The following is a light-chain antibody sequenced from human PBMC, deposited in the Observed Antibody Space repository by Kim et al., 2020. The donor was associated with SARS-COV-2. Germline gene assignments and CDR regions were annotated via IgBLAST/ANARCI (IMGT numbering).Light chain of an antibody. Sequence: DIQMTQSPSSLSASVGDRVTITCRASQSISSYLNWYQQKPGKAPKLLIYAASSLQSGVPSRFSGSGSETDFTLTISSLQPEDFATYYCQQGYSTPLTFGPGTKVDIK. CDR1: QSISSY. V-gene: IGKV1-39*01. CDR3: QQGYSTPLT. J-gene: IGKJ3*01. CDR2: AAS.